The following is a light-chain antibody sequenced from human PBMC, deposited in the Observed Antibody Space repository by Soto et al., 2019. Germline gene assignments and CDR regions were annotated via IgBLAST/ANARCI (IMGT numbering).Light chain of an antibody. CDR1: QSLSGGY. V-gene: IGKV3-20*01. J-gene: IGKJ5*01. CDR2: SAS. Sequence: EIVLTQSPGTLSLSPGERATLSCRASQSLSGGYLAWFQQKPGQTPSLLIYSASNRATGIPDRFSGSGSGTDFTLTIRRLEPEDFVVYYGQHNGSLPITFGQGTRLEIK. CDR3: QHNGSLPIT.